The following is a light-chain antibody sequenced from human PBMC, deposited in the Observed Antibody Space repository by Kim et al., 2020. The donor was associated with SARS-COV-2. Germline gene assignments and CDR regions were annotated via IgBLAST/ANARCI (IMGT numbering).Light chain of an antibody. Sequence: LSLAPGERATLSCRASQSVSSYLAWYQQKPGQAPRLLIYDASNRATGIPARFSGSGSGTDFTLTISSLEPEDFAVYYCQQRSNWYTFGQGTKLEI. V-gene: IGKV3-11*01. CDR1: QSVSSY. CDR2: DAS. CDR3: QQRSNWYT. J-gene: IGKJ2*01.